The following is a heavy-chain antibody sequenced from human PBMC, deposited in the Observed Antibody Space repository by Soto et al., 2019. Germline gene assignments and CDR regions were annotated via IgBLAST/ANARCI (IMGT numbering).Heavy chain of an antibody. CDR2: INHSGSA. Sequence: QVQLQQWGSGLLKPSETLSLPCAVYGGSLSGYYWSWIRQSPGKGLEWIGQINHSGSANYNPSLNSTAAMFLPTSVTEFSLALISGTAADTSFHYCARATSHYASGRYEGGYYYFDYLGQGALITVSS. J-gene: IGHJ4*02. D-gene: IGHD3-10*01. CDR1: GGSLSGYY. CDR3: ARATSHYASGRYEGGYYYFDY. V-gene: IGHV4-34*01.